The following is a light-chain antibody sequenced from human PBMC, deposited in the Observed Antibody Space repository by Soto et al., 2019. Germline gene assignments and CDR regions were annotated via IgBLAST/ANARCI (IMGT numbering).Light chain of an antibody. CDR3: HQYQSYS. CDR1: QTISNW. Sequence: THTPSTLAASVGDGGTHTCRASQTISNWLAWYQQKPGTAPKLLIYHASNLESGVPSRFSGSGSGTDFTLTISSLQPDDFATYYCHQYQSYSFGQGTKVDIK. V-gene: IGKV1-5*01. J-gene: IGKJ1*01. CDR2: HAS.